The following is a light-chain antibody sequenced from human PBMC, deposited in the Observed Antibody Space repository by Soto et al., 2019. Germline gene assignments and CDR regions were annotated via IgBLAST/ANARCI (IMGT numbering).Light chain of an antibody. J-gene: IGKJ5*01. CDR1: QSVSYY. CDR2: DAS. CDR3: QQRSNWLFT. V-gene: IGKV3-11*01. Sequence: EIVLTQSPGTLCLSPGERATRSCRASQSVSYYLAWYQQKPGQAPRLLIYDASSRATGVPDRFSGSGSGTDFTLTISSLEPEDFAVYYCQQRSNWLFTFGPGTRLEIK.